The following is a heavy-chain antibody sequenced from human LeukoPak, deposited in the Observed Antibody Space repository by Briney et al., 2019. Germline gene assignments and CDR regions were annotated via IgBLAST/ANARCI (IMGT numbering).Heavy chain of an antibody. CDR2: ISSGSSTI. Sequence: GGSLRLSCAASGFTFSRYSLNWVRQAPGKGLEWVSYISSGSSTIYYADSVKGRFTISRDNAKNSLYLQMNSLRDEDTAVYYCARGNPASHYYYFYGMDVWGQGTAVTVSS. CDR3: ARGNPASHYYYFYGMDV. D-gene: IGHD1-14*01. V-gene: IGHV3-48*02. CDR1: GFTFSRYS. J-gene: IGHJ6*02.